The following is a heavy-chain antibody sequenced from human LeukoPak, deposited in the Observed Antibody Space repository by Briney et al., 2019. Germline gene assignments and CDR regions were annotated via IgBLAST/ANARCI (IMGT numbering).Heavy chain of an antibody. V-gene: IGHV1-2*02. J-gene: IGHJ4*02. CDR3: ARDRVVVPAAFDY. D-gene: IGHD2-2*01. CDR2: INPNSGGT. CDR1: GYTFTAHY. Sequence: GASVKVSCKASGYTFTAHYMHWVRQAPGQGLEWMGWINPNSGGTNYAQKFQGRVTMTRDTSISTAYMELSRLRSDDTAVYYCARDRVVVPAAFDYWGQGTLVTVSS.